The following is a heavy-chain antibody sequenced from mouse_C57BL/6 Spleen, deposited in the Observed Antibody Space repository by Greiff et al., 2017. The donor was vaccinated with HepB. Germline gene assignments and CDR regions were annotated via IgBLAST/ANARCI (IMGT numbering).Heavy chain of an antibody. D-gene: IGHD4-1*01. CDR3: ATHGTGYVDV. CDR1: GFSLTSYG. Sequence: VQLQQSGPGLVQPSQSLSISCTVSGFSLTSYGVHWVRQSPGKGLEWLGVIWRGGSTGYNAAFLSRLSITKDNSKSQVFFKMNSLQAGDTAIYYGATHGTGYVDVWGTGTTVTVSS. CDR2: IWRGGST. V-gene: IGHV2-5*01. J-gene: IGHJ1*03.